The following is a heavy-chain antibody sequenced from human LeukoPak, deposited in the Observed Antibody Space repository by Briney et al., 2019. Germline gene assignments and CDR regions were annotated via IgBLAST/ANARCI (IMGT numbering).Heavy chain of an antibody. Sequence: ASVKVSCKASGGTFSSYAISWVRQAPGQGLEWTGRIIPILGIANYAQKFQGRVTITADKSTSTAYMELSSLRSEDTAVYYCARVYCSSTSCPRGLDPWGQGTLVTVSS. J-gene: IGHJ5*02. D-gene: IGHD2-2*01. CDR3: ARVYCSSTSCPRGLDP. CDR1: GGTFSSYA. CDR2: IIPILGIA. V-gene: IGHV1-69*04.